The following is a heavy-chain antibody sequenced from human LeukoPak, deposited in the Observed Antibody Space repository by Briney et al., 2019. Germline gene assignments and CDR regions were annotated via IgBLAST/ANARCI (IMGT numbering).Heavy chain of an antibody. CDR2: INPSGDNT. Sequence: VGSVKVSCKASGYTFTNNYMHWVRQAPGQGLEWMGIINPSGDNTWYAQKFQGRVTMTRDMATSTDYMEVSSLKSEDTAVYYCARDNSQGDSAWWFDPWGQGTLVTVSS. CDR3: ARDNSQGDSAWWFDP. V-gene: IGHV1-46*01. D-gene: IGHD1-26*01. J-gene: IGHJ5*02. CDR1: GYTFTNNY.